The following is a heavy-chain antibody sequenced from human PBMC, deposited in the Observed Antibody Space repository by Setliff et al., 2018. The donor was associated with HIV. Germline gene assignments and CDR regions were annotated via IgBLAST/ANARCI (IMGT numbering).Heavy chain of an antibody. J-gene: IGHJ4*02. D-gene: IGHD4-17*01. CDR1: GGSISRYY. CDR2: IYTSGTT. V-gene: IGHV4-4*07. Sequence: SETLSLTCTVSGGSISRYYWSWIRQPAGKRLEWIGRIYTSGTTNYNASLKSRVTMPVDMSKNQFSLKVNSVTAADTAVYYCARDSPLDYGDYYFDYWGRGTLVTVSS. CDR3: ARDSPLDYGDYYFDY.